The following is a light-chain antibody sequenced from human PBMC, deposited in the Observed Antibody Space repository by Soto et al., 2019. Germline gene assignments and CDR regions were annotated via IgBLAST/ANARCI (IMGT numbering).Light chain of an antibody. Sequence: EIVLTQSPGTLSLSPGERATLSCRASQSVSSSYLAWYQQKPGQAPRLLIYGASSRATGIPDRFSGSGSGTDFTLTISRLEPEDFAVCYCQQYGSSPKWTFGQGTKVEIK. CDR2: GAS. J-gene: IGKJ1*01. V-gene: IGKV3-20*01. CDR1: QSVSSSY. CDR3: QQYGSSPKWT.